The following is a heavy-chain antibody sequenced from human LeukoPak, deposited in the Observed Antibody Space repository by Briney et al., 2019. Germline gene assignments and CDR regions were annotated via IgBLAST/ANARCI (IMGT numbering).Heavy chain of an antibody. D-gene: IGHD3-10*01. CDR1: GFTFSSYG. Sequence: GGSLRLSCAASGFTFSSYGMHWVRQAPGKGLEWVSGISWNSGSIGYADSVKGRFTISRDNAKNSLYLQMNSLRADVTALYYCIPALWQNAFDIWGQGTMVTVSS. CDR2: ISWNSGSI. J-gene: IGHJ3*02. V-gene: IGHV3-9*01. CDR3: IPALWQNAFDI.